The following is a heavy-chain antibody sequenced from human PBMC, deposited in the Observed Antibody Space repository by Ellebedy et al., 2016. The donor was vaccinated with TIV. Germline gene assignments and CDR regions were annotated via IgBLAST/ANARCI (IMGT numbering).Heavy chain of an antibody. CDR1: GFTFSSYS. Sequence: GESLKISCVASGFTFSSYSMIWVRQAPGKGLEWVSYISSSSRTMYYADSVKGRFTVSRDNAKNSVYLQMNSLRGEDTAVYYCAKKGVTDYYYYMDVWGKGTTVTVSS. CDR2: ISSSSRTM. CDR3: AKKGVTDYYYYMDV. J-gene: IGHJ6*03. D-gene: IGHD3-10*01. V-gene: IGHV3-48*04.